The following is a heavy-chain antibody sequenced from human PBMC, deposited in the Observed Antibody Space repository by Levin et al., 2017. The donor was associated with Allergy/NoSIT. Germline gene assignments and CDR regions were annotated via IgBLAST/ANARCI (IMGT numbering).Heavy chain of an antibody. Sequence: GGSLRLSCAASGFTFSSYAMHWVRQAPGKGLEWVAVISYDGSNKYYADSVKGRFTISRDNSKNTLYLQMNSLRAEDTAVYYCARDPSVGLIDYWGQGTLVTVSS. D-gene: IGHD2-2*01. J-gene: IGHJ4*02. CDR3: ARDPSVGLIDY. CDR2: ISYDGSNK. V-gene: IGHV3-30-3*01. CDR1: GFTFSSYA.